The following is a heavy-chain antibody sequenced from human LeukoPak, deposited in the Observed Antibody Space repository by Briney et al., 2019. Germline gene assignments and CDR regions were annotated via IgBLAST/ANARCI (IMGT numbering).Heavy chain of an antibody. J-gene: IGHJ4*02. D-gene: IGHD3-16*02. CDR3: ARWKGELSPYDY. CDR2: IYSGGST. V-gene: IGHV3-66*02. Sequence: GGSLRLSCAASGFTVSSNYMSWVRQAPGKGLEWVSVIYSGGSTYYADSVKGRFTISRDNSKNTLYLQMNSLRAEDTAVYYCARWKGELSPYDYWGQGTLVTVSS. CDR1: GFTVSSNY.